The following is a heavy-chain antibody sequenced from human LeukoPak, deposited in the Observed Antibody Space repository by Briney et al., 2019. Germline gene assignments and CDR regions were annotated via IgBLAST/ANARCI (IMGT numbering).Heavy chain of an antibody. CDR2: INHSGST. V-gene: IGHV4-34*01. Sequence: SETLSLTCAVYGGSFSGYYWSWIRQPPGKGLEWIGEINHSGSTNYNPSLKSRVTISVDTSKNQFSLKLSSVTAADTAVYYCARYRLSRVVIPDNWFDPWGQGTLVTVSS. CDR1: GGSFSGYY. CDR3: ARYRLSRVVIPDNWFDP. D-gene: IGHD3-3*01. J-gene: IGHJ5*02.